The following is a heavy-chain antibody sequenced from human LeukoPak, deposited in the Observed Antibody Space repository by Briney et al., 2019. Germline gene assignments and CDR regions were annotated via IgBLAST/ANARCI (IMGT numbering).Heavy chain of an antibody. CDR2: IYHSGST. Sequence: SGTLSLTCAVSGGPISSSNWWSWVRQPPGKGLEWIGEIYHSGSTNYNPSLKSRVTISVDTSKNQFSLKLSSVTAADTAVYYCARAIYYYDSSGYYWYFDLWGRGTLVTVSS. J-gene: IGHJ2*01. CDR1: GGPISSSNW. CDR3: ARAIYYYDSSGYYWYFDL. D-gene: IGHD3-22*01. V-gene: IGHV4-4*02.